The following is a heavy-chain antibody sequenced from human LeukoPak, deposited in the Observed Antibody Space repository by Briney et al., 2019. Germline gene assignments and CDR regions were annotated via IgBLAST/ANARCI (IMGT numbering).Heavy chain of an antibody. V-gene: IGHV3-33*06. CDR3: AKDVADGYSTGYYVN. Sequence: PGGSLRLSCAASGFTFSSYGMHWVRQAPGKGLEWVALIWYDGSNEYYADSVKGRFTISRDNSKDTLYLQMNSLRDEDTAVYYCAKDVADGYSTGYYVNWGQGTLVTVSS. D-gene: IGHD6-19*01. J-gene: IGHJ4*02. CDR1: GFTFSSYG. CDR2: IWYDGSNE.